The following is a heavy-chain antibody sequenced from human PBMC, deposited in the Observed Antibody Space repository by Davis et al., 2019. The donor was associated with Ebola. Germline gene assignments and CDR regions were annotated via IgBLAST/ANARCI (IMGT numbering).Heavy chain of an antibody. CDR3: ARGGGSTQSGFDY. CDR1: GYTFTNYG. CDR2: ISAYSGDT. V-gene: IGHV1-18*01. Sequence: ASVKVSRKASGYTFTNYGITWLRQPPGQGLQWVGWISAYSGDTNYVQKLQGKVTITTDTSTRTAYMELRSLRSDDPAVYYWARGGGSTQSGFDYWGQGNLVTVSS. J-gene: IGHJ4*02. D-gene: IGHD3-10*01.